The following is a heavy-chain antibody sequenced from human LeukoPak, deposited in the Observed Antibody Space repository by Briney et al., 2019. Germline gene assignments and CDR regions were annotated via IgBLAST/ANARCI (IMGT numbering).Heavy chain of an antibody. CDR3: ARRSTGGYRNWFDP. CDR1: GYTFTSYD. J-gene: IGHJ5*02. D-gene: IGHD5-18*01. Sequence: EASVKVSCKASGYTFTSYDINWVRQATGQGLEWTGWMNPNSGNTGYAQKFQGRVTMTRNTSISTAYMELSSLRSEDTAVYYCARRSTGGYRNWFDPWGQGTLVIVSS. V-gene: IGHV1-8*01. CDR2: MNPNSGNT.